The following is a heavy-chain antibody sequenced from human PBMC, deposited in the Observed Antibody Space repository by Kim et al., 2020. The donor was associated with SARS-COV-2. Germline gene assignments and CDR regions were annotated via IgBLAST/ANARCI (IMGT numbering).Heavy chain of an antibody. CDR3: AKVFHLDSSSWGIDY. J-gene: IGHJ4*02. D-gene: IGHD6-13*01. V-gene: IGHV3-33*06. Sequence: DSVKGRFTISRDNSKNTLYLQMNSLRAEDTAVYYCAKVFHLDSSSWGIDYWGQGTLVTVSS.